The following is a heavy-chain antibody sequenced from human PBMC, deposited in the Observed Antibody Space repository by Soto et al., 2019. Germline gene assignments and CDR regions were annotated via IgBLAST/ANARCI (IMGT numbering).Heavy chain of an antibody. V-gene: IGHV4-59*01. J-gene: IGHJ4*02. CDR1: GGSISSYY. CDR2: IYYSGSA. CDR3: ARWTYCGGDCYWLDF. D-gene: IGHD2-21*02. Sequence: PSETLSLTCTVSGGSISSYYWSWIRQPPGKGLEWIGNIYYSGSANYDPSLRSRVTISLKTSKNQFSLNLNSVTAADTAIYYCARWTYCGGDCYWLDFWGQGTLVTVSS.